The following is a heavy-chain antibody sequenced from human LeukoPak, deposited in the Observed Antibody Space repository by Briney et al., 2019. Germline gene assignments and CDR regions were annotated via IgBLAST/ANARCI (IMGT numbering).Heavy chain of an antibody. Sequence: GGSLRLSCAASGFTFSSYGMNWVRQAPGKGLEWVAVISYDGTNKFYVDSLRGRFTISRDNSKNTLYLQMNSLRAEDTAVYYCAKDGYYGSGTCPDYWGQGTLVTVSS. V-gene: IGHV3-30*18. CDR3: AKDGYYGSGTCPDY. CDR1: GFTFSSYG. J-gene: IGHJ4*02. CDR2: ISYDGTNK. D-gene: IGHD3-10*01.